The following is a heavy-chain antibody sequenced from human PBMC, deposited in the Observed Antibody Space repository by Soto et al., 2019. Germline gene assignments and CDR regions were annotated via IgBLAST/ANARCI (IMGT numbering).Heavy chain of an antibody. D-gene: IGHD2-8*02. V-gene: IGHV4-34*01. CDR2: INHSGST. Sequence: VQLQQWGAGLLKPSETLSLTCAVYGGSFSGYCWTWIRQPPGTGLEWIGEINHSGSTNYNPSLKSRVTISVDTSKNQFSLKLTSVTAADTAVYYCARDKITGLFDYWGQGTLVTV. CDR3: ARDKITGLFDY. J-gene: IGHJ4*02. CDR1: GGSFSGYC.